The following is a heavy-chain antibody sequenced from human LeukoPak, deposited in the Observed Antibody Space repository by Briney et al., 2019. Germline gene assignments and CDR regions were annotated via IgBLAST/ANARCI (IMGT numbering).Heavy chain of an antibody. D-gene: IGHD3-10*01. CDR3: GRVRYNGSGSNKGIDY. CDR1: GGPISSYY. CDR2: IYYSGST. Sequence: PSETLSLTCAVSGGPISSYYWSWIRQPPGKVLEWIGYIYYSGSTNYNPSLKSRVTISVDTSKNQFSLKLSSVTAADTAVYYCGRVRYNGSGSNKGIDYWGQGILVTVSS. V-gene: IGHV4-59*01. J-gene: IGHJ4*02.